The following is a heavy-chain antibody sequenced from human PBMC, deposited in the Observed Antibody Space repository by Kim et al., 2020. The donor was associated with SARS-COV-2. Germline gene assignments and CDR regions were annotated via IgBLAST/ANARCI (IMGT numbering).Heavy chain of an antibody. CDR2: T. V-gene: IGHV3-66*01. J-gene: IGHJ4*02. Sequence: TDYANTVKGRFTISRDDSKTTVYLQMNSLKAEDTAVYFCAREPSTYFDYWGQGTLVTVSS. CDR3: AREPSTYFDY.